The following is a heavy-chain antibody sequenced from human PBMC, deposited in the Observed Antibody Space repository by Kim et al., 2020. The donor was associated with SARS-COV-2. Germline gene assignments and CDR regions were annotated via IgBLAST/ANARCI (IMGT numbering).Heavy chain of an antibody. Sequence: SETLSLTCTVSGGSISSYYWSWIWQPPGKGLEWIGYIYYSGSTNYNPSLKSRVPISVDTSKNQFSLKLSSVTAADTAVYYCARDGEHYDYVWGSYRDTDYYYYGMDVWGQGTTVTVSS. CDR3: ARDGEHYDYVWGSYRDTDYYYYGMDV. CDR1: GGSISSYY. CDR2: IYYSGST. D-gene: IGHD3-16*02. V-gene: IGHV4-59*01. J-gene: IGHJ6*02.